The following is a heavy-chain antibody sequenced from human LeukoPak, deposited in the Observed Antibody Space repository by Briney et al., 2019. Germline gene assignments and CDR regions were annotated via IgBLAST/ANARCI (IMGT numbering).Heavy chain of an antibody. CDR1: GFTFSSYA. D-gene: IGHD5-18*01. CDR2: ISYDGSNK. V-gene: IGHV3-30-3*01. CDR3: AKDRYSYAFEYSDS. Sequence: GRSLRLSCAASGFTFSSYAMHWVRQAPGKGLEWVAVISYDGSNKYYADSVKGRFTISRDNSKNTLSLQVSSLRTEDTAVYYCAKDRYSYAFEYSDSWGQGTLVTVSS. J-gene: IGHJ4*02.